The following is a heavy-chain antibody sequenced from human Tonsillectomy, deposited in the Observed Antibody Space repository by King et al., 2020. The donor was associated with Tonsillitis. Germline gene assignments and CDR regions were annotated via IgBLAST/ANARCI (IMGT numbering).Heavy chain of an antibody. CDR3: ARAKSGNFWAFDI. V-gene: IGHV4-59*01. CDR1: GGSISSFY. Sequence: QLQESGPGLVKPSETLSLTCTVSGGSISSFYWNWIWQPPGKGLEWIGFIHYSGSTNYNPSLKSRVTTSVDTSKNQFSLKLSSVTAADTAVYYCARAKSGNFWAFDIWGQGTMVTVSS. J-gene: IGHJ3*02. D-gene: IGHD3-3*01. CDR2: IHYSGST.